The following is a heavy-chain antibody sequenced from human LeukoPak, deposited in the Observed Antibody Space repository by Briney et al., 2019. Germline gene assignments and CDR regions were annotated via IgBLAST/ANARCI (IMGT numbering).Heavy chain of an antibody. Sequence: SETLSLTCTVSGGSISSSSYYWGWIRQPPGKGLEWIGSIYYSGSTYYNPSLKSRVTISVDTSKNQFSLKLSSVTAADTAVYYCARSPSGIAARPGPFDYWGQGTLVTVSS. CDR3: ARSPSGIAARPGPFDY. CDR1: GGSISSSSYY. J-gene: IGHJ4*02. D-gene: IGHD6-6*01. CDR2: IYYSGST. V-gene: IGHV4-39*01.